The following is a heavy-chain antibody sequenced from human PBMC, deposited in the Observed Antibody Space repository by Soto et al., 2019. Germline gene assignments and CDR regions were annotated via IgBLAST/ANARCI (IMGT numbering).Heavy chain of an antibody. Sequence: PGGFLRLSCAASRFIFSNYWMNWVRQAPGKGLEWVASIKEDGSEMYYVDSVKGRFTISRDNSKNTLYLQMNSLRAEDTAVYYCARSIAVAGTPEFDYWGQGALVTVSS. D-gene: IGHD6-19*01. J-gene: IGHJ4*02. CDR1: RFIFSNYW. CDR3: ARSIAVAGTPEFDY. CDR2: IKEDGSEM. V-gene: IGHV3-7*04.